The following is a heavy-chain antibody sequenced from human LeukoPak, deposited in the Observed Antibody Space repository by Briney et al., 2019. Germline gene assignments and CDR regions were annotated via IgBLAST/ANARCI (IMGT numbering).Heavy chain of an antibody. CDR2: ISSSGSTI. Sequence: GGSLRLSCAASGFTFSSYEMNWVRQAPGKGLEWVSYISSSGSTIYYADSVKGRFTISRDNAKNSLYLQMSSLRAEDTAVYYCARGITGTTSLDYWGQGTLVTVSS. CDR1: GFTFSSYE. J-gene: IGHJ4*02. CDR3: ARGITGTTSLDY. D-gene: IGHD1-7*01. V-gene: IGHV3-48*03.